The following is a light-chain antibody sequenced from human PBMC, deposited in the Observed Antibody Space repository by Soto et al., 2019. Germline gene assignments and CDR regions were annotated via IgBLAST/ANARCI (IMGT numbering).Light chain of an antibody. CDR1: RIGSKS. V-gene: IGLV3-21*02. CDR3: QVWDSRDDHRV. CDR2: DDS. J-gene: IGLJ2*01. Sequence: SCELTQPPSVSVAPGQTARITCGGNRIGSKSVHWFQQKPGQAPVLVVHDDSDRPSGIPERFSGSNSGGTATLTISRVEAGDEADYYCQVWDSRDDHRVFGGGTKVTVL.